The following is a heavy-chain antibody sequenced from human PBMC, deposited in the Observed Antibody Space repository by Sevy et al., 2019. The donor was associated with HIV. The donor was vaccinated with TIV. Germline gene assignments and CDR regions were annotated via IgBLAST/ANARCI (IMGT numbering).Heavy chain of an antibody. Sequence: GGSLRLSCAASGFTFTYAWMTWVRQAPGKGLEWVGRIKSKADGGTTDYAAPVKGRSIISRDDSKNTLYLQMNSLKTDDTAVYYCSADPIIVLMVTDGMDVWGQGTTVTVSS. CDR1: GFTFTYAW. CDR2: IKSKADGGTT. D-gene: IGHD2-8*01. CDR3: SADPIIVLMVTDGMDV. J-gene: IGHJ6*02. V-gene: IGHV3-15*01.